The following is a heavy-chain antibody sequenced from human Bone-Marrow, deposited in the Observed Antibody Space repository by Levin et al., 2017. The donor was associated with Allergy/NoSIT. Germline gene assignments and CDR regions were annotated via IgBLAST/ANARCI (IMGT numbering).Heavy chain of an antibody. V-gene: IGHV4-28*01. J-gene: IGHJ3*02. CDR3: ARKRLYDATFKDVFDS. Sequence: SETLSLTCAVSSYSISSTNWWVYIRQPPGKGLEWIGYIYHTGSTYYNPSLKSRITMSVDTSKNQFSLRLSSVTAVDAAVYYCARKRLYDATFKDVFDSWGQGTMVSVSS. D-gene: IGHD3-3*01. CDR2: IYHTGST. CDR1: SYSISSTNW.